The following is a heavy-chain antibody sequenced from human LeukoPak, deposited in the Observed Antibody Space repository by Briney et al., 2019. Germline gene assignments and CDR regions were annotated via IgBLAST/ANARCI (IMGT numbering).Heavy chain of an antibody. Sequence: ASVKVSCKASVYTFTGYYMHWVRQAPGQGLEWMGWINPNSGGTNYAQKFQGRVTMTRDTSISTAYMELSRLRSDDTAVYYCARDRVNIVVVPAAMAYYYCYMDVWGKGTTVTVSS. CDR1: VYTFTGYY. J-gene: IGHJ6*03. CDR2: INPNSGGT. CDR3: ARDRVNIVVVPAAMAYYYCYMDV. D-gene: IGHD2-2*01. V-gene: IGHV1-2*02.